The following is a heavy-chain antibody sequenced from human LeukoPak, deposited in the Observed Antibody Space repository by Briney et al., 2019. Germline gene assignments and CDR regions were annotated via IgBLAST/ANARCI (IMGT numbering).Heavy chain of an antibody. Sequence: GGSLRLSCAASGFRFSSYAMNWVRQTPGKGLEWVSRISGSGAMTYYADSVKGRFTISRDNSKNPPYIQVNSLRAVDTAVYYRGKDVMVTFDIWGQGPMVTVSS. CDR3: GKDVMVTFDI. CDR1: GFRFSSYA. D-gene: IGHD2-21*01. J-gene: IGHJ3*02. CDR2: ISGSGAMT. V-gene: IGHV3-23*01.